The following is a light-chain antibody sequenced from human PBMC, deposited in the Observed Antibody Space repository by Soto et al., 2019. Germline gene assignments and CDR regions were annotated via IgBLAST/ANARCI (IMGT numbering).Light chain of an antibody. CDR1: QGFSNF. V-gene: IGKV1-27*01. CDR2: AAS. J-gene: IGKJ1*01. Sequence: DIEMTQSPSSLSLSPGDRVTITCRASQGFSNFLAWYQQKPGQAPKLIIYAASTLESGVPSRFSGSGSGTDFTLTISSLQPEDVATYYCQKRNSAPLTFGQGTKVDIK. CDR3: QKRNSAPLT.